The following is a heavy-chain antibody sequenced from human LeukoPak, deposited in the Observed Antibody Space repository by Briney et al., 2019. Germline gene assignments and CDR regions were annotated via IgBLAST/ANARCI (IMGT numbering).Heavy chain of an antibody. CDR2: IKQDGSEK. J-gene: IGHJ4*02. Sequence: PGGSLRLSCAASGFTFSNYWMSWVRQAPGKGLEWVANIKQDGSEKYYVDSVKGRFTISRDNAKNSLYLQMNSLRAEDTAVYYCSRDKIVGATNFDYWGQGTLVTVSP. D-gene: IGHD1-26*01. CDR3: SRDKIVGATNFDY. V-gene: IGHV3-7*03. CDR1: GFTFSNYW.